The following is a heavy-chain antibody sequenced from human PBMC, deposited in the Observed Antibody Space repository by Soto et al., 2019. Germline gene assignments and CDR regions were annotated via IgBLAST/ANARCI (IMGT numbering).Heavy chain of an antibody. V-gene: IGHV4-30-2*01. CDR3: ARGYDVWAYGMDV. Sequence: SETLSLTCEVSVASIRNGGFSWSWIRQPPGKGLEWIGYIYQNFQRGTTYYNPSLESRVTITVDRAKNDFYLKLTSVTAADTAVYYCARGYDVWAYGMDVWGQGTTVTVSS. D-gene: IGHD3-3*01. CDR1: VASIRNGGFS. J-gene: IGHJ6*02. CDR2: IYQNFQRGTT.